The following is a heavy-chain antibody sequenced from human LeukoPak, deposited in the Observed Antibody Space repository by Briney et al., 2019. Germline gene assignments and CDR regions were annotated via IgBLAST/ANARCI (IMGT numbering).Heavy chain of an antibody. D-gene: IGHD3-3*01. V-gene: IGHV4-4*07. CDR2: IYTTGST. CDR1: GASISGYY. CDR3: ARANYDFWSGCYYYYMDV. J-gene: IGHJ6*03. Sequence: PSETLSLTCSVSGASISGYYWTWIRQPAGRGLEWIGRIYTTGSTNYNPSLKSRVTISVDTSKNQFSLKLSSVTAADTAVYYCARANYDFWSGCYYYYMDVWGKGTTVTVSS.